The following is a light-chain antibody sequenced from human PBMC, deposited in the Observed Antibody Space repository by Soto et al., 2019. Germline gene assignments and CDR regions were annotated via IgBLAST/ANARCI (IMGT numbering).Light chain of an antibody. CDR1: DSNIGSTA. CDR2: SEN. J-gene: IGLJ3*02. CDR3: ASWGDSLNGPV. Sequence: QSVLTQPPSVSATPGQGVTLSCSGGDSNIGSTAVNWYQQLPGTAPKLLIYSENQRPSGVPDRFSGTKSGTSASLAISGLQSEDEADYFCASWGDSLNGPVFGGGTKLTVL. V-gene: IGLV1-44*01.